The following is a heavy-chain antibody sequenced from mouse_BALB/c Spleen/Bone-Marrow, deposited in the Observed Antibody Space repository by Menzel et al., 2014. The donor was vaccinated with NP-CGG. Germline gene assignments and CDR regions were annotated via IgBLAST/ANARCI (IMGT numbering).Heavy chain of an antibody. Sequence: QVQLKESGAELMKPGASVKLSCKATGYTFSNYWIEWIKQRPGHGLEWIGEILPGGGSTKYNEKFKDKATFTADTSSKTAYMQLSSLTSEDSAVYYCARSGYGYYAMDYWGQGTSVTVSS. CDR2: ILPGGGST. CDR1: GYTFSNYW. V-gene: IGHV1-9*01. J-gene: IGHJ4*01. D-gene: IGHD2-2*01. CDR3: ARSGYGYYAMDY.